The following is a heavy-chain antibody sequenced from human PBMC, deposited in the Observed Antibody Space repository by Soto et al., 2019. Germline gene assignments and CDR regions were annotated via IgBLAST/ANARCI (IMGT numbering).Heavy chain of an antibody. V-gene: IGHV4-31*03. CDR1: GGSISSGGYY. J-gene: IGHJ5*02. CDR2: IYYSGST. CDR3: ARVGGINWFDP. D-gene: IGHD1-20*01. Sequence: QVQLQESGPGLVKPSQTLSLTCTVSGGSISSGGYYWSWIRQHPGKGLEWSGYIYYSGSTYYNPSLKRRVTISVDTSKNQFALKLSSVTAADTAVYYCARVGGINWFDPWGQGTLVTVSS.